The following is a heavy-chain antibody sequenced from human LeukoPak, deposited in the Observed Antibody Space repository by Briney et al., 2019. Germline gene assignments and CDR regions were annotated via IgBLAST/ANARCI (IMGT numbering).Heavy chain of an antibody. V-gene: IGHV4-31*03. J-gene: IGHJ6*02. Sequence: SQTLSLTCTVSGGSISSGGYYWSWIRQHPGKGLEWIGYIYYSGSTYYNPSLKSRVTISVDTSKNQFSLKLSSVTAADTAVYHCARGVAAAGTNYYGMDVWGQGTTVTVSS. CDR3: ARGVAAAGTNYYGMDV. D-gene: IGHD6-13*01. CDR1: GGSISSGGYY. CDR2: IYYSGST.